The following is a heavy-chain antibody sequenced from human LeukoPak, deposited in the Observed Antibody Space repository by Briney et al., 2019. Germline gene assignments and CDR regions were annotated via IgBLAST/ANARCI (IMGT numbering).Heavy chain of an antibody. J-gene: IGHJ4*02. Sequence: PGGSLRLSCAASGFTFGSYAMSWVRQAPGKGLEWVANIKQDGSEKYYVDSVKGRFTISRDNAKNSLYLQMNSLRAEDTAVYYCARRRRGSSSYYFGYWGQGTLVTVSS. CDR2: IKQDGSEK. D-gene: IGHD6-6*01. CDR1: GFTFGSYA. CDR3: ARRRRGSSSYYFGY. V-gene: IGHV3-7*01.